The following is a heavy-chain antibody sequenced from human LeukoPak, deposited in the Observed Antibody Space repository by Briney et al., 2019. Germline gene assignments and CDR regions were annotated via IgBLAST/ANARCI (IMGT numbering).Heavy chain of an antibody. CDR3: ARVIGGYGDLYVGTFDI. CDR1: GFTFSSYS. J-gene: IGHJ3*02. D-gene: IGHD4-17*01. V-gene: IGHV3-21*01. Sequence: PGGSLRLSCAASGFTFSSYSMNWVRQAPGKGLEWVSSISSSSSYIYYADSVKGRFTISRDNAKNSLYLQMNSLRAEDTAVYYCARVIGGYGDLYVGTFDIWGQGTMVTVSS. CDR2: ISSSSSYI.